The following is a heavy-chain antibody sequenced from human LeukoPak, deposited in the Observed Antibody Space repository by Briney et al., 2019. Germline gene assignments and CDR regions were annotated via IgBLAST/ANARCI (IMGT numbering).Heavy chain of an antibody. CDR3: AKDRSAFITMVRGVIISTGMDV. D-gene: IGHD3-10*01. V-gene: IGHV3-30*02. J-gene: IGHJ6*03. CDR2: IWYGGSNK. CDR1: GFTFSSYG. Sequence: GGSLRLSCAAPGFTFSSYGMHWVRQAPGKGLEWMAVIWYGGSNKYYADSVKGRFTISRDNSKNTLYLQMNSLRAEDTAVYYCAKDRSAFITMVRGVIISTGMDVWGKGTTVTVSS.